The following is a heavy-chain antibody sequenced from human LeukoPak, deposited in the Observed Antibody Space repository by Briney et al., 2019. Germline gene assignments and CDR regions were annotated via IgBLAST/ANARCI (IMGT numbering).Heavy chain of an antibody. V-gene: IGHV1-69*01. D-gene: IGHD3-10*01. Sequence: SVKVSRKASGGTFSSYAISWVRQAPGQGLEWMGGIIPIFGTANYAQKFQGRVTITADESTSTAYTELSSLRSEDTAVYYCAREGFVLFDYWGQGTLVTVSS. CDR3: AREGFVLFDY. J-gene: IGHJ4*02. CDR2: IIPIFGTA. CDR1: GGTFSSYA.